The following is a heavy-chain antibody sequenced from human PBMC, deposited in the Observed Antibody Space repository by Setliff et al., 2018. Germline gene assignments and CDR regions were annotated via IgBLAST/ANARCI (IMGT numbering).Heavy chain of an antibody. CDR1: GGSFSDYN. V-gene: IGHV4-34*01. J-gene: IGHJ3*02. CDR3: AGGGRYCGGDCYQDDAFDI. CDR2: FNRTRKI. D-gene: IGHD2-21*02. Sequence: SETLSLTCEVSGGSFSDYNWSWIRQSPGKGLEWLGDFNRTRKIDYSPSLKSRLTISVDTSKKQFSLHLNSVTAADTAMYYCAGGGRYCGGDCYQDDAFDIWGQGTMVTVSS.